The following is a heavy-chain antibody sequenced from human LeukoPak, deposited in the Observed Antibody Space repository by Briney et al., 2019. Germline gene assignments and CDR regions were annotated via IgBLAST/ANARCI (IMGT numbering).Heavy chain of an antibody. CDR1: GFTFSSYA. J-gene: IGHJ4*02. CDR3: AKYCSSSSCFPAFRDY. Sequence: PGGSLRLSCAASGFTFSSYAMSWVRQAPGKGLEWVSAISGIGGSTYYADSVKGRLTSSRDNSKNTLYLQMNSLRAEDTAVSDFAKYCSSSSCFPAFRDYWGQGTLVTVSS. CDR2: ISGIGGST. V-gene: IGHV3-23*01. D-gene: IGHD2-2*01.